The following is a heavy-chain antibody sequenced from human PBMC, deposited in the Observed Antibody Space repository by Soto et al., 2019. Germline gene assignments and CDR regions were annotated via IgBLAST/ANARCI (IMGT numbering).Heavy chain of an antibody. CDR3: SRDQSWQDLVWWLDP. D-gene: IGHD6-13*01. CDR2: MNPNSGNT. CDR1: GYTFTSYD. V-gene: IGHV1-8*01. Sequence: ASVKVSCKASGYTFTSYDINWVRQATGQGLEWMGWMNPNSGNTGYAQKFQGRVTMTRDTSTSTVYMELSSLTSEDTAVYYCSRDQSWQDLVWWLDPWGQGTLVTVSS. J-gene: IGHJ5*02.